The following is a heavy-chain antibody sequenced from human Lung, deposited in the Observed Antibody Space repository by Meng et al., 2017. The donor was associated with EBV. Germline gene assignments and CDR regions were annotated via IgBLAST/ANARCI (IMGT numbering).Heavy chain of an antibody. J-gene: IGHJ4*02. D-gene: IGHD1-26*01. CDR1: GYTFTNYG. Sequence: AQRVPSGGEVKKPGASVKVSCKASGYTFTNYGITWVRQAPGQGLEWMGWINAYNGDTNYAQTLQGRVTMTTDTSTSTAYMELRSLRSDDTAVYYCARVEVGITSGDYWGQGTLVTVSS. CDR3: ARVEVGITSGDY. CDR2: INAYNGDT. V-gene: IGHV1-18*01.